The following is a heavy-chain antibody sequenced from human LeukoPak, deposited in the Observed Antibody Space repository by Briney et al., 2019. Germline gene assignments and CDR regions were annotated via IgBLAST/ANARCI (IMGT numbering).Heavy chain of an antibody. D-gene: IGHD2-8*02. CDR2: IGTAGDT. CDR3: ARAGGLGRNLGVSDAFDI. Sequence: GGSLRLSCAASGFTFSSYDMHWVRQATGKGLEWVSAIGTAGDTYYPGSVKGRFTISRENAKNSLYLQMNSLRAGDTAVYYCARAGGLGRNLGVSDAFDIWGQGTMVTVSS. J-gene: IGHJ3*02. V-gene: IGHV3-13*01. CDR1: GFTFSSYD.